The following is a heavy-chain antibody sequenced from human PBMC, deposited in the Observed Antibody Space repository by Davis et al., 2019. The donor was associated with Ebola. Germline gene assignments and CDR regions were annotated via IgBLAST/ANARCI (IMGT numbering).Heavy chain of an antibody. CDR3: ARGHDYGYYYGMDV. CDR2: ISYDGSNK. CDR1: GFTFSSYA. J-gene: IGHJ6*02. V-gene: IGHV3-30-3*01. D-gene: IGHD4-17*01. Sequence: GESLKISCAASGFTFSSYAMHWVRQAPGKGLEWVAVISYDGSNKYYADSVKGRFTISRDNSKNTLYLQMNSLRAEDTAVYYCARGHDYGYYYGMDVWGQGTTVTVSS.